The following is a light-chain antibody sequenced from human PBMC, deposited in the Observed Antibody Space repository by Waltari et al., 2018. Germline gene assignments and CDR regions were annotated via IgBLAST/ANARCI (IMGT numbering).Light chain of an antibody. J-gene: IGKJ5*01. CDR2: DAS. CDR1: QRIKNN. Sequence: ETVMTQSPATLSVYPGERATLSCRASQRIKNNLAWYQQKGGQAPRLLLFDASTRATGISARFSGSGYGTEFTLTISSLQSVDFAVYYCQQYDNWPLTFGQGTRLDIK. V-gene: IGKV3-15*01. CDR3: QQYDNWPLT.